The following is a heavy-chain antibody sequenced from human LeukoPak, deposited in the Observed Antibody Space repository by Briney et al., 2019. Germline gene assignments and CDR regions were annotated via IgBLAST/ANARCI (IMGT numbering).Heavy chain of an antibody. CDR1: GFTFSSYW. V-gene: IGHV3-7*01. J-gene: IGHJ6*02. CDR3: ARVSWYQPDYYYYGMDV. D-gene: IGHD2-2*01. CDR2: IKQDGCEK. Sequence: GGSLRLSCAASGFTFSSYWMSWVRQAPGKGLEWVANIKQDGCEKYYVDSVKGRFTISRDNAKNSLYLQMNSLRAEDTAVYYCARVSWYQPDYYYYGMDVWGQGTTVTVSS.